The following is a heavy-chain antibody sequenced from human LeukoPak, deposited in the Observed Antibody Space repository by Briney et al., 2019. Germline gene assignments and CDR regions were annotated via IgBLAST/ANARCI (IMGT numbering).Heavy chain of an antibody. CDR2: IYSSGGT. CDR1: GDSISDYF. V-gene: IGHV4-4*07. J-gene: IGHJ4*02. CDR3: ARTSGNYYWESHFDY. Sequence: WETLSLTCTVSGDSISDYFWNWIRQPAGKGLEWIGRIYSSGGTNYNPSLKGRATMSVDTPKNLFSLKLSSVTAADTAVYYCARTSGNYYWESHFDYWGQGTLVTVSS. D-gene: IGHD1-26*01.